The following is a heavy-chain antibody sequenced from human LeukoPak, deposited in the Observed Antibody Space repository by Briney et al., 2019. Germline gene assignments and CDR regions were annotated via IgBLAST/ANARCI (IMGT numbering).Heavy chain of an antibody. D-gene: IGHD4-17*01. CDR2: IYYSGST. J-gene: IGHJ4*02. CDR1: GGSISSYY. Sequence: PSETLSLTCTVSGGSISSYYWSWIRQPPGKELEWIGYIYYSGSTNYNPSLKSRVTISVDTSKNQFSLKLSSVTAADTAVYYCARLWGDYRFFYYFDYWGQGTLVTVSS. CDR3: ARLWGDYRFFYYFDY. V-gene: IGHV4-59*08.